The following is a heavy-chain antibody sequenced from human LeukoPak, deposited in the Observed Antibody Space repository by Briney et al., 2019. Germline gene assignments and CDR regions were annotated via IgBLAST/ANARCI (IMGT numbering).Heavy chain of an antibody. V-gene: IGHV6-1*01. CDR3: ARDRPVDTSSPFDY. CDR1: GDSVSSNSAA. CDR2: TYYRSKWYN. D-gene: IGHD5-18*01. Sequence: SQTLSLTCAISGDSVSSNSAAWNWIRQSPSRGLEWLGRTYYRSKWYNDYAVSVKSRITINPDTSKNQFSLQLNSATPEDAAVYYCARDRPVDTSSPFDYWGQGTLVTVSS. J-gene: IGHJ4*02.